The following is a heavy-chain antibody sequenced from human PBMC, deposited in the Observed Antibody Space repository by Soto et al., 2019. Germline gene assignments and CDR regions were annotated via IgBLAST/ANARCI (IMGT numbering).Heavy chain of an antibody. CDR2: IYYSGST. CDR3: AIALRDPEYNWTDPSYYFDY. Sequence: QVQLQESGPGLVKPSQTLSLTCTVSGGSISSGDYYWSWIRQPPGKGLERIGYIYYSGSTYYNPSLKSRVTISVDTSKYQFSLKLSSVTAADTAVYSCAIALRDPEYNWTDPSYYFDYWGQGTLVTVSS. J-gene: IGHJ4*02. V-gene: IGHV4-30-4*01. D-gene: IGHD1-1*01. CDR1: GGSISSGDYY.